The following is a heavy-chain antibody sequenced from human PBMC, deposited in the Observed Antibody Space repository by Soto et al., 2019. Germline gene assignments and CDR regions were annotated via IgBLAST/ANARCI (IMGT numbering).Heavy chain of an antibody. V-gene: IGHV3-21*01. D-gene: IGHD1-26*01. Sequence: ESVGDLVKPGGSLRPSCASSGFTFSTYTMNWVRPAPGKGLEWVSSINGRGNYIYYAESVKGRFTISRDNAKNSLYLQMDRLRAEDTALYYCVREDGKVGTNSAFDYWGLGALVTVSS. CDR1: GFTFSTYT. CDR3: VREDGKVGTNSAFDY. CDR2: INGRGNYI. J-gene: IGHJ4*02.